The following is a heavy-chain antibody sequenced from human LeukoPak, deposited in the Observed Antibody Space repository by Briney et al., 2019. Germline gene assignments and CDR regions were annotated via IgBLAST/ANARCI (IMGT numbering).Heavy chain of an antibody. CDR3: ARDQDWNDRGGLDY. CDR2: IKQDGSDK. J-gene: IGHJ4*02. D-gene: IGHD1-1*01. CDR1: GFTFSSYW. V-gene: IGHV3-7*01. Sequence: GGSLRLSCAASGFTFSSYWMSWVRRAPGKGLEWVANIKQDGSDKQYVDSVKGRFTISRDNAQNSLYLQMNSLRAEDTAVYYCARDQDWNDRGGLDYWGQGTLVIVSS.